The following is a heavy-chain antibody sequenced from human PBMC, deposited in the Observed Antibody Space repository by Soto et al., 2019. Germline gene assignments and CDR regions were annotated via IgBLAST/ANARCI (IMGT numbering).Heavy chain of an antibody. J-gene: IGHJ4*02. CDR1: GFTFSSYA. V-gene: IGHV3-23*01. CDR3: AKVPYYGLVETYYFDY. Sequence: VGSLRLSCAASGFTFSSYAMSWVRQAPGKGLEWVSAISGSGGSTYYADSVKGRFTISRDNSKNTLYLQMNSLRAEDTAVYYCAKVPYYGLVETYYFDYWGQGTLVTVSS. CDR2: ISGSGGST. D-gene: IGHD3-10*01.